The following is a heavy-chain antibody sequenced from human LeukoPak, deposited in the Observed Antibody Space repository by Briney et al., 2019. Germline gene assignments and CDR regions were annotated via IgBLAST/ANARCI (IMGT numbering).Heavy chain of an antibody. CDR1: GYTFTSYG. V-gene: IGHV1-18*01. J-gene: IGHJ4*02. D-gene: IGHD3-22*01. Sequence: ASVKVSCKASGYTFTSYGISWVRQAPGQGLEWMGWISAYNGNTNYAQKLQGRVTITTDTSTSTAYMELRSLRSDDTAVYYCARYYDSSGYYYSTPYYFDYWGQGTLVTVSS. CDR2: ISAYNGNT. CDR3: ARYYDSSGYYYSTPYYFDY.